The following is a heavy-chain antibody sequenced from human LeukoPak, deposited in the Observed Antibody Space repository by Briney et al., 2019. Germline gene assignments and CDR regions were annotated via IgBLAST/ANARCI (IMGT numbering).Heavy chain of an antibody. Sequence: GGSLTLSCAASGFTFSSYAMSWVRQAPGKGLEWVSTISGSAISTYYADSVKGRFTISRDNSKNTLYLQMNSLRPEDTAVYYCADEFYPLGDYVIYFDYWGQGTLVTVSS. V-gene: IGHV3-23*01. CDR2: ISGSAIST. J-gene: IGHJ4*02. CDR3: ADEFYPLGDYVIYFDY. D-gene: IGHD4-17*01. CDR1: GFTFSSYA.